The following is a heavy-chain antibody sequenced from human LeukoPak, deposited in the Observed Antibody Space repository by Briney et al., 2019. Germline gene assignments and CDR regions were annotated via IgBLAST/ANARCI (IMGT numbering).Heavy chain of an antibody. V-gene: IGHV3-30*18. CDR2: ISYDGSNK. J-gene: IGHJ4*02. CDR3: AKVMTITAEFDY. D-gene: IGHD1-20*01. Sequence: GGSLRLSCAASGFTFSSYGMHWVRQAPGKGLEWVAVISYDGSNKYYADSVKGRFTISRDNSKNTLYPQMNSLRAEDTAVYYCAKVMTITAEFDYWGQGTLVTVSS. CDR1: GFTFSSYG.